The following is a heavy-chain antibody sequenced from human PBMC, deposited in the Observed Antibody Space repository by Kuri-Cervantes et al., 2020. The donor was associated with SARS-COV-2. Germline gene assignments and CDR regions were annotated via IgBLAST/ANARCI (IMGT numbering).Heavy chain of an antibody. CDR3: ARAGYYCSSTSCPSLPDY. J-gene: IGHJ4*02. Sequence: SETLSLTCTVSGGSISSGGYYWSWIRQPPGKGLEWIGYIYHSGSTYYNPSLKSRVTISVDRSKNQFSLKLSSVTAADTAVYYCARAGYYCSSTSCPSLPDYWGQGTLVTVSS. CDR1: GGSISSGGYY. V-gene: IGHV4-30-2*01. CDR2: IYHSGST. D-gene: IGHD2-2*01.